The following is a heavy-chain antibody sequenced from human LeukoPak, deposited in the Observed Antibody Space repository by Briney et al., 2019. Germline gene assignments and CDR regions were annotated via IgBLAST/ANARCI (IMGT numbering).Heavy chain of an antibody. V-gene: IGHV3-33*05. J-gene: IGHJ1*01. CDR2: ILYDVTNT. Sequence: SALVAFTLTSNGIRCDRPPQNKVMEWVAVILYDVTNTFYTHSMKGRFTISRDNSKNTQYLQMNSLRAEDTGVHYCARDFLDGGNSGYLQHWGQGTMVTVSS. CDR3: ARDFLDGGNSGYLQH. CDR1: AFTLTSNG. D-gene: IGHD4-23*01.